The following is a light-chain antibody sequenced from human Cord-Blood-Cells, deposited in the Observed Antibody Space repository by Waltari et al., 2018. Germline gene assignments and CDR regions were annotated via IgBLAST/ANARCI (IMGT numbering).Light chain of an antibody. CDR3: AAWDDSLNGPV. CDR2: SNN. Sequence: QSVLTQPPSASGTPGHRVTISRSGSSSNIGSNTVNSYQQLPGTAPKLLIYSNNQRPSGVPDRFSGSKSGTSASLAISGLQSEDEADYYCAAWDDSLNGPVFGGGTKLTVL. V-gene: IGLV1-44*01. J-gene: IGLJ3*02. CDR1: SSNIGSNT.